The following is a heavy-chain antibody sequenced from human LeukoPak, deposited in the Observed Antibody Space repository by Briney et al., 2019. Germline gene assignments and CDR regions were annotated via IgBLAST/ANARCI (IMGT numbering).Heavy chain of an antibody. V-gene: IGHV3-23*01. CDR3: ARSYYYDRSGYVHNDY. CDR2: ISGSGGNT. J-gene: IGHJ4*02. D-gene: IGHD3-22*01. CDR1: GFTFSSYA. Sequence: PGGSLRLSCAASGFTFSSYAMSWVRQAPGKGLEWVSSISGSGGNTFYADSVKGRFTISRDNSKNTLYLQMNSLRAEDTAVYYCARSYYYDRSGYVHNDYWGQGTLVTVSS.